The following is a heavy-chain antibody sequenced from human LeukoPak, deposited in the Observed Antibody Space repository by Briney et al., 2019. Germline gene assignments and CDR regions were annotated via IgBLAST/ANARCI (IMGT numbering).Heavy chain of an antibody. D-gene: IGHD4-23*01. CDR1: GFTFSSYA. CDR2: ISGSGGST. Sequence: GGSLRLSCAASGFTFSSYAMSWVRQAPGKGLEWVSAISGSGGSTYYADSVKGRFTISRDNSKNTLCLQMNSLRAEDTAVYYCAPQSPPGYGGNPYYWGQGTLVTVSS. V-gene: IGHV3-23*01. J-gene: IGHJ4*02. CDR3: APQSPPGYGGNPYY.